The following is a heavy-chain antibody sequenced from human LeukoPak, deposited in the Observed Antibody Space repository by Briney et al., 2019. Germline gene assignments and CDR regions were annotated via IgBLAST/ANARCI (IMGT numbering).Heavy chain of an antibody. CDR1: GYTFTGYY. CDR2: INPNSGGT. CDR3: ARDNGYCSSTSCLNAFDI. J-gene: IGHJ3*02. Sequence: ASVKVSCKASGYTFTGYYMHWVRQAPGQGPEWMGWINPNSGGTNYAQKFQGWVTMTRDTSISTAYMELSRLRSDDTAVYYCARDNGYCSSTSCLNAFDIWGQGTMVTVSS. D-gene: IGHD2-2*01. V-gene: IGHV1-2*04.